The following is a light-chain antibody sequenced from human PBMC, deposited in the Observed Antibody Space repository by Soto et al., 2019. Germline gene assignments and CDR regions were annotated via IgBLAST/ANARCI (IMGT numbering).Light chain of an antibody. CDR1: QTVRNNY. CDR2: DAS. J-gene: IGKJ1*01. V-gene: IGKV3-20*01. Sequence: EFVLTQSPGTLSLSPGERATLSCRASQTVRNNYLAWYQQKNGQAPRLMIYDASSRETGIPDRFSGGGSGTEFTRTISRLEPEDFAVDYCQQYGSSFWTFGQGTKV. CDR3: QQYGSSFWT.